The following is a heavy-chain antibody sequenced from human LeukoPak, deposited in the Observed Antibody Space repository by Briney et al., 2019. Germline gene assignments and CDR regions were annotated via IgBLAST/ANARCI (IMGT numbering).Heavy chain of an antibody. Sequence: GGSLRLSCAASGFTFSSYGMHWVRQAPGKGLEWVAVIWYDGSNKYYADSVKGRFTISRDNSKNTLYLQMNSLRAEDTAVYYCARSPPYIVVVPAAIDFDYWGQGTLVTVSS. CDR3: ARSPPYIVVVPAAIDFDY. V-gene: IGHV3-33*01. D-gene: IGHD2-2*02. J-gene: IGHJ4*02. CDR1: GFTFSSYG. CDR2: IWYDGSNK.